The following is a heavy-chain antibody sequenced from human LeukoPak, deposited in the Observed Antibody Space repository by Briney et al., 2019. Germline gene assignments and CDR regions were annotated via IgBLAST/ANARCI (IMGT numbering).Heavy chain of an antibody. CDR3: ARDRYYYDSSGTRWFDP. CDR1: GVSISSYY. D-gene: IGHD3-22*01. V-gene: IGHV4-59*01. J-gene: IGHJ5*02. Sequence: SETLSLTCTVSGVSISSYYWSWIRQPPGKGLEWIGYIHNSGITNYNPSLKSRVTISVDTSKNQFSLKLSSVAAADTAVYYCARDRYYYDSSGTRWFDPWGQGTLVTVSS. CDR2: IHNSGIT.